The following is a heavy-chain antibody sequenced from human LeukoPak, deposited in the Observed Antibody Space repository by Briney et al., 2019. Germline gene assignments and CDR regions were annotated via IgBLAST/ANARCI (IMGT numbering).Heavy chain of an antibody. CDR3: RTEDTTWNAYDF. D-gene: IGHD3/OR15-3a*01. CDR1: GLIFRAYG. V-gene: IGHV3-30*03. Sequence: GGSLRLSCVVSGLIFRAYGMHWVRQAPGKGLEWVAVVSPDGHTKFYADSVRGRFTISRDNSQNTVVLQMDSLTADDTGVYYCRTEDTTWNAYDFWGQGTTVIVSS. CDR2: VSPDGHTK. J-gene: IGHJ6*02.